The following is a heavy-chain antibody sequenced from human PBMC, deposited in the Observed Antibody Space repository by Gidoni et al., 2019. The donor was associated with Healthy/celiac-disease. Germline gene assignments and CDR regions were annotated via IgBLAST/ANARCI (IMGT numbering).Heavy chain of an antibody. CDR1: GYPFTSHA. Sequence: QVQLVHSGAEVQKPGASVQVSCKAYGYPFTSHAMHWVRQAPGQRLEWMGWINAGNGNTKYSQKCQGRVTITRDTSASTAYMELSSLRSEDTAVYYCASSTWLENRARSVFDYWGQGTLVTVSS. D-gene: IGHD6-19*01. CDR3: ASSTWLENRARSVFDY. J-gene: IGHJ4*02. V-gene: IGHV1-3*01. CDR2: INAGNGNT.